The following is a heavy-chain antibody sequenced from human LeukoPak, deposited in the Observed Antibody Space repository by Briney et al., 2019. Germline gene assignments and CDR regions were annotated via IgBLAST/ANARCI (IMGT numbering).Heavy chain of an antibody. CDR1: GFTFDDYA. D-gene: IGHD6-13*01. J-gene: IGHJ4*02. V-gene: IGHV3-9*01. Sequence: GGSLRLSCAASGFTFDDYAMHWVRQAPGKGLEWVSGISWNGGSIGYADSVKGRFTISRDNAKNSLYLQMNSLRAEDTALYYCAKDIKYSSSWYYSYFDYWGQGTLVTVSS. CDR2: ISWNGGSI. CDR3: AKDIKYSSSWYYSYFDY.